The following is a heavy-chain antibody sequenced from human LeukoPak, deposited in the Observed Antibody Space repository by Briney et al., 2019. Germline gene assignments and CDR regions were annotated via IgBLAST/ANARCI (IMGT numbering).Heavy chain of an antibody. CDR3: ARGPYSSSWYYYYYYMDV. CDR1: GGSFSGYY. V-gene: IGHV4-34*01. D-gene: IGHD6-13*01. CDR2: INHSGST. J-gene: IGHJ6*03. Sequence: SETLSLTCAVYGGSFSGYYWSWIRQPPGKGLEWIGEINHSGSTNYNPSLKSRVTISVDTSKNQFSLKLSSVTAADTAVYYCARGPYSSSWYYYYYYMDVWGKGTTVTVSS.